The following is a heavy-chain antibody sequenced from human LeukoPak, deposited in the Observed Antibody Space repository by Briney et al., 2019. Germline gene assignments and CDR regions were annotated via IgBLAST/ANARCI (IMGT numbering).Heavy chain of an antibody. CDR2: INPNSGGT. V-gene: IGHV1-2*02. CDR1: GYTFTGYY. J-gene: IGHJ4*02. CDR3: ARGNHYYDSSGYFDY. Sequence: ASVKVSCKASGYTFTGYYMHWVRQAPGQGLEWMGWINPNSGGTNYAQKFQGRVTMTRDTSISTAYMELSRLRSDDTAVYYCARGNHYYDSSGYFDYWGQGTLVTVSS. D-gene: IGHD3-22*01.